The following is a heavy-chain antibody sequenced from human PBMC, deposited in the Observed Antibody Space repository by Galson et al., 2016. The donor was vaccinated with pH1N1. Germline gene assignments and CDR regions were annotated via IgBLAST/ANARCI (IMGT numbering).Heavy chain of an antibody. CDR1: DYTFTSYA. Sequence: SVKVSCKAYDYTFTSYAITWVRQAPGQGLEWMGSISGYNGNANYAQNVQGRVTLTTDTSTRTAYMELSSLTSDDTAVYYCATGSGNSWFDPWGQGTLVTVSS. V-gene: IGHV1-18*01. CDR2: ISGYNGNA. D-gene: IGHD3-10*01. J-gene: IGHJ5*02. CDR3: ATGSGNSWFDP.